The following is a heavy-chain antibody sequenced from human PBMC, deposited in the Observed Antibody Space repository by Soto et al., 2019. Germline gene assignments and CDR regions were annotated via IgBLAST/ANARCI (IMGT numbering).Heavy chain of an antibody. D-gene: IGHD3-22*01. CDR1: GGSISSGGYY. CDR2: IYYSGST. J-gene: IGHJ4*02. CDR3: ARVIITMIVESYYFDY. V-gene: IGHV4-31*03. Sequence: SETLSLTCTVSGGSISSGGYYWSWFRQHPGKGLEWIGYIYYSGSTYYNPSLKSRVTISVDTSKNQFSLKLSSVTAADTAVYYCARVIITMIVESYYFDYWGQGTLVTVSS.